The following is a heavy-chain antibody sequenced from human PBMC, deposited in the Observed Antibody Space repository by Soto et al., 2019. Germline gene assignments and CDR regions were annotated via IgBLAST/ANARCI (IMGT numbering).Heavy chain of an antibody. CDR2: INPNSGDT. J-gene: IGHJ4*02. V-gene: IGHV1-2*04. Sequence: EASVKVSCKASGYIFTGYYMHWVRQAPGQGLEWMGWINPNSGDTNYTQKFQGWVTMTRDTSISTAYMELSRLRSDDTAVYYCATSRISIAVAGETEYYFDYWGQGTPVTVYS. CDR3: ATSRISIAVAGETEYYFDY. D-gene: IGHD6-19*01. CDR1: GYIFTGYY.